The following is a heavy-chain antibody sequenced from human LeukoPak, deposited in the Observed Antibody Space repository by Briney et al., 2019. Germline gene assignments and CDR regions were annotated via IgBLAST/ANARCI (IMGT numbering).Heavy chain of an antibody. J-gene: IGHJ4*01. CDR2: INHSGST. CDR1: GGSFSVYY. V-gene: IGHV4-34*01. Sequence: SETLSLTCAVYGGSFSVYYWSWIRQPPGKGLEWIAEINHSGSTNYNPSLKSRVTISVDTSKNQFSLKLNSVTAADTAVYYCATRDYWGQGMMVTASS. CDR3: ATRDY.